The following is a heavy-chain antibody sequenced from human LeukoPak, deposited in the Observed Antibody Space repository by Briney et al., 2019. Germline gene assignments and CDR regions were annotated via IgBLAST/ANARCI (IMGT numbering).Heavy chain of an antibody. CDR2: ISSSGSTI. V-gene: IGHV3-48*04. CDR1: GFTFSSYA. Sequence: GGSLRLSCAASGFTFSSYAMSWVRQAPGKGLEWVSYISSSGSTIYYADSVKGRFTISRDNAKNSLYLQMNSLRAEDTAVYYCASLSSGWYEGPLPDYWGQGTLVTVSS. D-gene: IGHD6-19*01. J-gene: IGHJ4*02. CDR3: ASLSSGWYEGPLPDY.